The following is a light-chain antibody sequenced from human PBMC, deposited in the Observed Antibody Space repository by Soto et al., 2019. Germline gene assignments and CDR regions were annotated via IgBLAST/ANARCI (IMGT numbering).Light chain of an antibody. CDR1: SSDVGGYNY. CDR2: DVS. CDR3: SSYTSRSTLYV. J-gene: IGLJ1*01. Sequence: QSALTQPASVSGSPGQSITISCTGTSSDVGGYNYVSWYQQHTGKAPKLMIYDVSNRPSGVSNRFSGSKSGNTASLTISGLQAEDEADYYCSSYTSRSTLYVFGTGTKLTVL. V-gene: IGLV2-14*03.